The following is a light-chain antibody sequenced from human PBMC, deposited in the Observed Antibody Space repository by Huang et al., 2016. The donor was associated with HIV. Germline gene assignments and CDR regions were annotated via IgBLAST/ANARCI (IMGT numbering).Light chain of an antibody. V-gene: IGKV1-12*01. CDR3: QQANSFPWT. Sequence: DIQMTQSPISVFAFVGDRVTIPCRASQGISALLAWYQRRPGQAPKLLIYAASNLQSGVPSRFSGSASGTNFTLTINSLQPEDFATYYCQQANSFPWTFGRGTEVEVK. CDR2: AAS. CDR1: QGISAL. J-gene: IGKJ1*01.